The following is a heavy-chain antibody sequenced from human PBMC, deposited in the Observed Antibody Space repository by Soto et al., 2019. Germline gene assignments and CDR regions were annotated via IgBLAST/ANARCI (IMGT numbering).Heavy chain of an antibody. CDR2: FNPRGGTT. CDR3: ARVYGLVQYDDFWSGYYYY. Sequence: QVQLLQSGAEVKKPGASVRISCKSSANTFINNYINWVRQAPGQGLEWLGVFNPRGGTTRYAQKFQGRVTLTGDTSTRTVFMELSNLKSEDTAVYYCARVYGLVQYDDFWSGYYYYWGQGTLVIVSS. D-gene: IGHD3-3*01. CDR1: ANTFINNY. J-gene: IGHJ4*02. V-gene: IGHV1-46*01.